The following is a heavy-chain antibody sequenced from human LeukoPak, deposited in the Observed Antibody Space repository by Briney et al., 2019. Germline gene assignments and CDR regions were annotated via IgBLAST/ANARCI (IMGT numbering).Heavy chain of an antibody. CDR3: AKAGAVRFDP. CDR1: GFTFSSYG. Sequence: GGSLRLSCAASGFTFSSYGMSWVRQAPGKGLEWVSGSSGSGGGTYYAASVKGRFTISRDNSKNTLYLQMNSLRVEDTAVYYCAKAGAVRFDPWGQGTLVTVSS. CDR2: SSGSGGGT. V-gene: IGHV3-23*01. J-gene: IGHJ5*02. D-gene: IGHD3-10*01.